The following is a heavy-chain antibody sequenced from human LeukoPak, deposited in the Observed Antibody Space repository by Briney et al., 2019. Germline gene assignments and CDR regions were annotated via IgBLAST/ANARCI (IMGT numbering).Heavy chain of an antibody. J-gene: IGHJ4*02. V-gene: IGHV3-21*01. Sequence: GGSLRLSCAASGFTFSSYSMNWVRLAPGKGLEWVSSISSSSSYIYYADSVKGRFTISRDNAKNSLYLQMNSLRAEDTAVYYCARSQAYGGKSPGFDYWGQGTLVTVSS. CDR3: ARSQAYGGKSPGFDY. D-gene: IGHD4-23*01. CDR2: ISSSSSYI. CDR1: GFTFSSYS.